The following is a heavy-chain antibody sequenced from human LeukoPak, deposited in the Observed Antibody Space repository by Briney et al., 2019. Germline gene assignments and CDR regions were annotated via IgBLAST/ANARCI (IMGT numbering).Heavy chain of an antibody. CDR2: ITPSDSYT. J-gene: IGHJ4*02. D-gene: IGHD1-14*01. V-gene: IGHV5-10-1*01. CDR1: AYSFTTFW. CDR3: ATSSGNNPFDY. Sequence: GESLKISCKASAYSFTTFWISWVRQMPGKGLEWMGRITPSDSYTNYSPSFRGHVPISADKSITTAYLQWSSLRASDTAMYYCATSSGNNPFDYWGKGTLVTVSS.